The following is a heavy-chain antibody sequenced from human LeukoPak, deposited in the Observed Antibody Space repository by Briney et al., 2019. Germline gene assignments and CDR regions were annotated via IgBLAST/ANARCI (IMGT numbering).Heavy chain of an antibody. CDR1: AGSISSGSYY. CDR3: ARRTLYGGWFDP. Sequence: PSETLSLTCTVSAGSISSGSYYWSWIRQPAGKGLECIGRIYTIGSTNYNPSLKSRVTISLDASKNQFYLKLSSVTAADTAVYYCARRTLYGGWFDPWGQGTLVTVSS. J-gene: IGHJ5*02. D-gene: IGHD3-10*01. CDR2: IYTIGST. V-gene: IGHV4-61*02.